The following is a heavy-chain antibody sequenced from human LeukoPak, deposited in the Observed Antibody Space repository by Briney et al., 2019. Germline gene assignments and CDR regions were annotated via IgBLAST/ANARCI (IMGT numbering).Heavy chain of an antibody. CDR2: IIPILGIA. CDR3: ASDRKGVAVAGEDFYYYGMDV. J-gene: IGHJ6*02. CDR1: GGTFSSYT. V-gene: IGHV1-69*02. Sequence: SVKVSCKAFGGTFSSYTISWVRQAPGQGLEWMGRIIPILGIANYAQKFQGRVTITADKSTSTAYMELSSLRSEDTAVYYCASDRKGVAVAGEDFYYYGMDVWGQGTTVTVSS. D-gene: IGHD6-19*01.